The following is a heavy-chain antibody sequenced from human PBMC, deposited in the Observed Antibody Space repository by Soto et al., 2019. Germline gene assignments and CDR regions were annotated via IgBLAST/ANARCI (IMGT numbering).Heavy chain of an antibody. J-gene: IGHJ4*02. CDR3: TRRASSRFYPFDF. CDR1: GYRFTAYW. Sequence: GESLKISCRASGYRFTAYWITWVRQMPGKGLEWMATIDPSDSYVDYSPSFRGHVTFSVDRSITTVYLQWNSLKASDSAMYFCTRRASSRFYPFDFRGQGALVTVSS. CDR2: IDPSDSYV. D-gene: IGHD2-2*01. V-gene: IGHV5-10-1*01.